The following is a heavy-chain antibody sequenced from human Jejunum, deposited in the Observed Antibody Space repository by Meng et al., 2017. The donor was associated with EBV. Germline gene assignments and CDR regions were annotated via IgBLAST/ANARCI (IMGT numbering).Heavy chain of an antibody. D-gene: IGHD6-13*01. V-gene: IGHV6-1*01. CDR2: TYYRSKWYY. CDR3: ARGAYTSTWF. CDR1: GESGSSNSAA. Sequence: QSHLHHPGPGLVRTPQPPSLLCAISGESGSSNSAAWHWLRQSPSRGFEVLGRTYYRSKWYYDYAVSVKSPMTINPDTSKNQFSLQLNSVTPEDTAVYYCARGAYTSTWFWGQGTLVTVSS. J-gene: IGHJ1*01.